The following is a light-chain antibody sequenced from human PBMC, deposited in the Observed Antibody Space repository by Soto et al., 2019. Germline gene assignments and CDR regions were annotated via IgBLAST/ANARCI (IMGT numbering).Light chain of an antibody. CDR1: RSNIGNNY. Sequence: QSVLTQPPSVSAAPGQQVTISCSGSRSNIGNNYVSWYQHLPGTAPKLLIYQNNKRPSGIPDRFSGSKSGTSATLGITGLQTGDEADYYCGTWDNSLSAYFVFGTGTKVTVL. CDR2: QNN. J-gene: IGLJ1*01. V-gene: IGLV1-51*02. CDR3: GTWDNSLSAYFV.